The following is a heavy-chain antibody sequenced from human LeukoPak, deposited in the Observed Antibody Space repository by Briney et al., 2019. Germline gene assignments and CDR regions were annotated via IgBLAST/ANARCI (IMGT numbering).Heavy chain of an antibody. Sequence: GGSLRLSCAASGFTFSSYDMNWVRQAPGKGLEWVSYISSSGSTIYYADSVKGRFTISRDNAKNSLYLQMNSLRAEDTAVYYCARAAAVAFYYYYYYMDVWGKGTTVTISS. J-gene: IGHJ6*03. CDR1: GFTFSSYD. V-gene: IGHV3-48*03. D-gene: IGHD6-13*01. CDR2: ISSSGSTI. CDR3: ARAAAVAFYYYYYYMDV.